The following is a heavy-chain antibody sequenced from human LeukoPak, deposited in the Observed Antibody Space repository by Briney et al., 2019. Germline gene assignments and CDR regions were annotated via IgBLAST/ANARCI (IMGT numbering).Heavy chain of an antibody. Sequence: SETLSLPCVVSGGSLNNYYWCWIRQPPGKGLEWFSYIYYTGSTTYTPSLKSRVTISVDTSKNQFSLKLSSVTAADTAVYYCARLPYSSGWDYYYGMDVWGQGTTVTVSS. D-gene: IGHD6-19*01. CDR2: IYYTGST. J-gene: IGHJ6*02. CDR1: GGSLNNYY. CDR3: ARLPYSSGWDYYYGMDV. V-gene: IGHV4-59*01.